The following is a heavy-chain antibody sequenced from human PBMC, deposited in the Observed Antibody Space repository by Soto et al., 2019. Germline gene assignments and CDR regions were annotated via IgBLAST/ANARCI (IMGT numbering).Heavy chain of an antibody. V-gene: IGHV1-8*01. D-gene: IGHD2-2*01. Sequence: ASVKVSCKASGYTFTDYDINWVRQAPGQGLEWMGWVSPNSGNTVYAQKFQDRVTMTRDTSISTAYMELSNLRFEDSAMYYCARGRFYSETSTWFAFWAQGTLVTVSS. CDR1: GYTFTDYD. CDR3: ARGRFYSETSTWFAF. J-gene: IGHJ5*01. CDR2: VSPNSGNT.